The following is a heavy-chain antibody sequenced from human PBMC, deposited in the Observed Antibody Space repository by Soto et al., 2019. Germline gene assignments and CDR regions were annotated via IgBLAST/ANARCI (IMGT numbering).Heavy chain of an antibody. D-gene: IGHD3-10*01. Sequence: TLSLTYIRTGGSQSSHKWRRTLQPPGKGLEWIGYIYYSGSTNYNPSLKSRVTISVDTSKNQFSLKMSSVTAADTAVYYCASHSLSGSYYYYGMDVWGQGTTVT. J-gene: IGHJ6*02. CDR2: IYYSGST. V-gene: IGHV4-59*11. CDR3: ASHSLSGSYYYYGMDV. CDR1: GGSQSSHK.